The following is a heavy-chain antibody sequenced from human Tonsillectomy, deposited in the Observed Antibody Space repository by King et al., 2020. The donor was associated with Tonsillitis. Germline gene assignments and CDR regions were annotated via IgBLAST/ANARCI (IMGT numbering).Heavy chain of an antibody. Sequence: VQLVESGGGLIQPGGSLRLSCAASGFTVSSNYMNWVRQAPGKGLEWVSVIYSGGSGGSTYYADSVKGRFTISRDHSKNPLYLQMNSLRAEDTAVYYCARHLSGYYSGMDVWGQGTTVTVSS. CDR3: ARHLSGYYSGMDV. CDR1: GFTVSSNY. CDR2: IYSGGSGGST. V-gene: IGHV3-53*01. J-gene: IGHJ6*02.